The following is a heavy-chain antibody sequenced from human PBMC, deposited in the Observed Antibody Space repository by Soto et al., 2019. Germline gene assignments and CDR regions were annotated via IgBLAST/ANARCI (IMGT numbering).Heavy chain of an antibody. CDR1: GGTFSSYA. CDR2: IIPIFGTA. J-gene: IGHJ6*02. Sequence: SVKVSCKASGGTFSSYAISWVRQAPGQGLEWMGGIIPIFGTANYAQKFQGRVTITADKSTSTAYMELSSLRSEDTAVYYCARDFLSVAGLYYYGMDVWGQGTTATVSS. CDR3: ARDFLSVAGLYYYGMDV. V-gene: IGHV1-69*06. D-gene: IGHD6-19*01.